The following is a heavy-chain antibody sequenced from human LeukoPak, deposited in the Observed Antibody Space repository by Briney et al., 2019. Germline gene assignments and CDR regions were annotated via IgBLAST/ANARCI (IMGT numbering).Heavy chain of an antibody. CDR1: GFTFSNYC. CDR3: ANNYFDSSGPYYYGMDV. CDR2: ICPDGTVT. V-gene: IGHV3-74*01. Sequence: GGSLRLSCAASGFTFSNYCMHWVRQIPGKGLVWVSRICPDGTVTNYADSVKGRFTISRDSPKSTLYLQMDSLRADDTAVYHCANNYFDSSGPYYYGMDVWGQGTTVIVSS. D-gene: IGHD3-22*01. J-gene: IGHJ6*02.